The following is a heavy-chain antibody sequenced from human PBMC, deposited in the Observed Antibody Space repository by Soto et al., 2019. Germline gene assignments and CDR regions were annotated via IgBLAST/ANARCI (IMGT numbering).Heavy chain of an antibody. CDR2: IYYSGST. CDR3: AILPWAEYGGSFYP. CDR1: GGSISSYY. J-gene: IGHJ5*02. D-gene: IGHD2-15*01. V-gene: IGHV4-59*01. Sequence: PSETLSLTCTVSGGSISSYYWSWIRQPPGKGLEWIGYIYYSGSTNYNPSLKSRVTISVDTSKNQFSLKLGSVTAADTAVYYCAILPWAEYGGSFYPWGQGTLVTVSS.